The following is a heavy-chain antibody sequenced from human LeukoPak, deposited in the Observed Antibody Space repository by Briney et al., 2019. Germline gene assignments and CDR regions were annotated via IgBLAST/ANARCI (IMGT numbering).Heavy chain of an antibody. CDR1: GFTVSNNY. D-gene: IGHD3-9*01. Sequence: GGSLRLSCAASGFTVSNNYLHWVRKAPGKGLEWVSVIYSGGTTYYANSVKGRFTISRDSSKNTMYLQMNSLRAEDTAVYYCAKRAPKLRYFDWFHDAFDIWGQGTMVTVSS. CDR2: IYSGGTT. CDR3: AKRAPKLRYFDWFHDAFDI. J-gene: IGHJ3*02. V-gene: IGHV3-53*01.